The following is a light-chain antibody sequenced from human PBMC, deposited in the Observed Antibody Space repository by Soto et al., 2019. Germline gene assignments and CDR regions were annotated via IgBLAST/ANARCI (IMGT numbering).Light chain of an antibody. V-gene: IGKV3-20*01. CDR3: HQYGNSPWT. J-gene: IGKJ1*01. Sequence: EIVLTQSPGTLSLPPGERATLSCRASQSGFSFYLAWFQKKPGQAPRLLIYGASSRATGIPDRFSGSGSGTEFTLAISRLEPEDSAVYFGHQYGNSPWTLGQGTKVEI. CDR1: QSGFSFY. CDR2: GAS.